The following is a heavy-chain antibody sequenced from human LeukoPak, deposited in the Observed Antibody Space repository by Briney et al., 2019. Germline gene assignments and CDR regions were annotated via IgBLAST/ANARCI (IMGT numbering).Heavy chain of an antibody. CDR1: GYSISSGYF. D-gene: IGHD6-6*01. CDR3: ARDWGVTGRPGYMDV. V-gene: IGHV4-38-2*02. CDR2: IYNSGST. Sequence: SETLSLTCTVSGYSISSGYFWGWIRQPPGKGLEWIGTIYNSGSTYYNASLESRVTISVDTSKNQFSLKVTSVTAADTAVYYCARDWGVTGRPGYMDVWGKGTTVTVSS. J-gene: IGHJ6*03.